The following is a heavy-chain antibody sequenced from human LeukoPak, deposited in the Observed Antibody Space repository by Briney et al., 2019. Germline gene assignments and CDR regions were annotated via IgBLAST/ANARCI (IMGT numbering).Heavy chain of an antibody. Sequence: GGSLRLSCAASGFTFSSYWMSWVRQAPGKGLEWVANIKQDGSEKYYVDSVKGRFTISRDNAKNSLYLQMSSLSPEDTAVYYCARDRILEVVTATHFDYWGQGTLVTVSS. CDR1: GFTFSSYW. D-gene: IGHD2-15*01. J-gene: IGHJ4*02. CDR2: IKQDGSEK. V-gene: IGHV3-7*04. CDR3: ARDRILEVVTATHFDY.